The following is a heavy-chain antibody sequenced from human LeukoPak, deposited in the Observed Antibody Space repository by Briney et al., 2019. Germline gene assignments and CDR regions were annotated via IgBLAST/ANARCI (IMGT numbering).Heavy chain of an antibody. CDR2: IRYDGSNK. Sequence: GGSLRLSCAASGFTFSSYGMHWVRQAPGKGLEWVAFIRYDGSNKYYADSVKGRFTISRDNSKNTLYLQMNSLRAEDTAVYYCAKDLQYQLLFPFDYWGQGTLVTVSS. CDR3: AKDLQYQLLFPFDY. V-gene: IGHV3-30*02. J-gene: IGHJ4*02. D-gene: IGHD2-2*01. CDR1: GFTFSSYG.